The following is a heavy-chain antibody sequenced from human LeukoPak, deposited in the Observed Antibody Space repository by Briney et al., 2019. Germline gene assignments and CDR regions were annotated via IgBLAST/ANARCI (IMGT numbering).Heavy chain of an antibody. V-gene: IGHV4-34*01. J-gene: IGHJ4*02. CDR2: INHSGST. CDR3: ARGGRPNYVWGSYRYSYYFDY. D-gene: IGHD3-16*02. CDR1: GGSFSGYY. Sequence: PSETLSLTCAVYGGSFSGYYWSWLRQPPGKGLEWIGEINHSGSTNYNPSLKSRVTISVDTSKNQLSLKLSSVTAADTAVYYCARGGRPNYVWGSYRYSYYFDYWGQGTLVTVSS.